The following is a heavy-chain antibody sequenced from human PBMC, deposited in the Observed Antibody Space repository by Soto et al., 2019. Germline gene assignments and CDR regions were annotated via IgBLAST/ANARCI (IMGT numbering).Heavy chain of an antibody. J-gene: IGHJ4*02. D-gene: IGHD5-18*01. CDR2: ISPHNGDT. V-gene: IGHV1-18*01. CDR3: ARDLSEVDKHDSPTFDA. Sequence: QIQLVQSGAEVKRPGASVKLSCRTSGYTFTSFGISWVRQAPGQGLEWMGWISPHNGDTIYGQNFQGRVTMTTDTSSTTAYMELRSLTSDDSALYFCARDLSEVDKHDSPTFDAWGQGALVTVSS. CDR1: GYTFTSFG.